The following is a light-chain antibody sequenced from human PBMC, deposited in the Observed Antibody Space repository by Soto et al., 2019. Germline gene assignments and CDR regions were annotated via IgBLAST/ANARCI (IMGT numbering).Light chain of an antibody. CDR2: DVS. CDR1: SSDVGAYNY. CDR3: SSYTSSSTPRWV. Sequence: QSALTQPASVSGSPGQSITSSCTGTSSDVGAYNYVSWYQQHPGKAPKLMIYDVSNRPSGLSNRFSGSKSGNTASLTISGRQAEDEDDYYCSSYTSSSTPRWVFGGGTKLTVL. V-gene: IGLV2-14*01. J-gene: IGLJ3*02.